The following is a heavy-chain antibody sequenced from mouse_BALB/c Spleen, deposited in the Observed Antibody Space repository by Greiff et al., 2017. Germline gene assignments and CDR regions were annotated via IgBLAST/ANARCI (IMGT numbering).Heavy chain of an antibody. CDR1: GYSITSDYA. D-gene: IGHD1-1*01. Sequence: DVKLQESGPGLVKPSQSLSLTCTVTGYSITSDYAWNWIRQFPGNKLEWMGYISYSGSTSYNPSLKSRISITRDTSKNQFFLQLNSVTTEDTATYYCADGSSSYWYFDVWGAGTTVTVSS. J-gene: IGHJ1*01. CDR3: ADGSSSYWYFDV. CDR2: ISYSGST. V-gene: IGHV3-2*02.